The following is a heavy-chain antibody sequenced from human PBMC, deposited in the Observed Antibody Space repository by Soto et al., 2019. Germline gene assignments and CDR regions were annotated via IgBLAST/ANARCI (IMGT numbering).Heavy chain of an antibody. CDR3: AYMVRGVIDAFDI. CDR2: IIPIFGTA. CDR1: GGTFSSNA. J-gene: IGHJ3*02. D-gene: IGHD3-10*01. Sequence: GASVKVSCKASGGTFSSNAISWVRQAPGQELERMGGIIPIFGTANYAQKFQGRVTITADESTSTAYMELSSLRSEDTALYYCAYMVRGVIDAFDIWGQGTMVTV. V-gene: IGHV1-69*13.